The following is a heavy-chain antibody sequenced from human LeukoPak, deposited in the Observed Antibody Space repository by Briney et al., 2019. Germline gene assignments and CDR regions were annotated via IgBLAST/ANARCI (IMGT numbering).Heavy chain of an antibody. CDR3: VRVHPLFYMDV. CDR2: ITSSSSST. Sequence: HPGGSLRLPCAASGFTFSSYAMSWVRQAPGKGLEWISYITSSSSSTSYADSVKGRFSISRDNAKNSLYLQMKNLRAADTAVYYCVRVHPLFYMDVWGKGTTVTVSS. CDR1: GFTFSSYA. V-gene: IGHV3-48*01. J-gene: IGHJ6*03.